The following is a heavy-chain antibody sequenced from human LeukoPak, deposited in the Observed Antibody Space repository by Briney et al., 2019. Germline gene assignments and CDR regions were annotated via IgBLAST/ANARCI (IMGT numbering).Heavy chain of an antibody. Sequence: GGSLRPSCAASGFTSSSYAMSWVRQAPGKGLEWVSVISGSGDNTYYADSVKGRFTISRDNSKNTLYVQVNSLGTEDTAAYYCAKGSYYDSSGSFYFDYWGQGTLVTVSS. J-gene: IGHJ4*02. D-gene: IGHD3-22*01. CDR1: GFTSSSYA. CDR2: ISGSGDNT. V-gene: IGHV3-23*01. CDR3: AKGSYYDSSGSFYFDY.